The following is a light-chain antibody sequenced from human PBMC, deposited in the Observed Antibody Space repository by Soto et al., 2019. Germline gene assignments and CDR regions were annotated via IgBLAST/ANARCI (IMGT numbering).Light chain of an antibody. CDR1: QSVTSRY. J-gene: IGKJ5*01. Sequence: ENITPQSPGTLSFSPGERVTLPCSAIQSVTSRYLAWYQPTPGQVPRLLIHGASSRAPGIPDRIGGSGSGTDFTLTISRLEPEDFAVYYCQVYGPSPPITFGQGTRLEIK. V-gene: IGKV3-20*01. CDR3: QVYGPSPPIT. CDR2: GAS.